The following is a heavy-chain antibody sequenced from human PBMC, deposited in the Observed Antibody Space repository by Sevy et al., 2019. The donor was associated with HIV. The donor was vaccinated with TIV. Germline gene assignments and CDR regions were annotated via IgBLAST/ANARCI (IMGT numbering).Heavy chain of an antibody. D-gene: IGHD3-10*01. CDR1: GFTITGYV. J-gene: IGHJ6*02. CDR3: AKIKDYGIESFYYGMDV. CDR2: ISFGGDRT. V-gene: IGHV3-23*01. Sequence: GGSLRLSCVASGFTITGYVLTRVRQTPGKGLEGVSSISFGGDRTYYTDPVKGRFTISRDNSRNTVYLQMNSLRAEDTAVYYCAKIKDYGIESFYYGMDVWGQGTTVTVSS.